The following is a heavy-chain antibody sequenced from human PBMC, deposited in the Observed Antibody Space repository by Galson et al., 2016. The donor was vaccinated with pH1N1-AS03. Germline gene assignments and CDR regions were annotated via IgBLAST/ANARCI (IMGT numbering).Heavy chain of an antibody. CDR1: GYSFINFG. J-gene: IGHJ4*02. D-gene: IGHD3-3*01. V-gene: IGHV1-18*01. CDR2: ISAYNGNT. CDR3: VKDITDYDVWNGYSRGGDY. Sequence: SVKVSCKASGYSFINFGITWVRQAPGQGLEWVGWISAYNGNTNYAQKFLGRVSMTTDTSTSTAYMDLRSLGSDDTAIYYCVKDITDYDVWNGYSRGGDYWGQGTLVTVSS.